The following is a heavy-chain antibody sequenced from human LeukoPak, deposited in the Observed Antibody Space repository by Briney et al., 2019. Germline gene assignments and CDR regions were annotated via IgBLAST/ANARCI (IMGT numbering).Heavy chain of an antibody. CDR2: IKQDGSEK. V-gene: IGHV3-7*01. CDR3: ARGAHSSSWYYFDY. D-gene: IGHD6-13*01. Sequence: GGSLRLSCAASGFIFSSYWMSWVRQAPGKGLEWVANIKQDGSEKYYVDSVKGRFTISRDNAKNSLYLQMNSLRAEDTAVYYCARGAHSSSWYYFDYWGQGTMVTVSS. J-gene: IGHJ4*02. CDR1: GFIFSSYW.